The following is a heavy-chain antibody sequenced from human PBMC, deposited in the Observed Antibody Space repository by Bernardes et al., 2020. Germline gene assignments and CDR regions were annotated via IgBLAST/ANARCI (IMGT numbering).Heavy chain of an antibody. CDR2: IYYSGST. V-gene: IGHV4-39*01. J-gene: IGHJ4*02. CDR1: GSSISSSSYY. D-gene: IGHD5-18*01. Sequence: SETLSLTCTVSGSSISSSSYYWGWLRQPPGKGLEWIGSIYYSGSTYYNPSLKSRVTISVDTSKNQFSLKLSSVTAADTAVYYCARGGSRATWIQLWFSPPFDYWGQGTLVTVSS. CDR3: ARGGSRATWIQLWFSPPFDY.